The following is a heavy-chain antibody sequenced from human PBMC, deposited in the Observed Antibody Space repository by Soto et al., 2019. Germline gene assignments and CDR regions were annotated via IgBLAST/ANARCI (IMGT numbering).Heavy chain of an antibody. J-gene: IGHJ3*02. CDR3: ARGGSSDWQVAFDI. CDR2: INYRGSN. V-gene: IGHV4-34*01. CDR1: VGYFSTNY. D-gene: IGHD6-19*01. Sequence: QVQQHQWGAGLLKPPEPLPLPCAFDVGYFSTNYWNGIPQSPGKGWGWIGKINYRGSNNYNPSLKSRVTISIDMSKNQVSLKLTSVTAADTAVYFCARGGSSDWQVAFDIWGQGTTVTVSS.